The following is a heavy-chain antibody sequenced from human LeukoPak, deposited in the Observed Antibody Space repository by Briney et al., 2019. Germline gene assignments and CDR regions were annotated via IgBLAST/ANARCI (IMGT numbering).Heavy chain of an antibody. CDR2: ISYDGSNK. Sequence: SGGSLRLSCAASGFTFSNSAMHWVRQAPGKGLEWVAAISYDGSNKYYGDSVKGRFTISRDNSKNILYLQMNSLRAEDTAVYYCAREGYYYGSGSPAPMDVWGKGTTVTISS. D-gene: IGHD3-10*01. CDR1: GFTFSNSA. V-gene: IGHV3-30*04. J-gene: IGHJ6*03. CDR3: AREGYYYGSGSPAPMDV.